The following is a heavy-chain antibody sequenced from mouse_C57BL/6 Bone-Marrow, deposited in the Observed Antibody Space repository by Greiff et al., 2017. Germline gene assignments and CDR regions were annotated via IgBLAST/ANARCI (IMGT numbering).Heavy chain of an antibody. J-gene: IGHJ2*01. Sequence: VQLQQPGAELVKPGASVKLSCKASGYTFTSYWMHWVKQRPGQGLEWIGMIHPNSGSTNYNEKFKSKATLTVDTYSSTAYIQLSSLTSEDSAVYDGAYDYDGFDYWGQCTTLTVSS. V-gene: IGHV1-64*01. CDR2: IHPNSGST. D-gene: IGHD2-4*01. CDR1: GYTFTSYW. CDR3: AYDYDGFDY.